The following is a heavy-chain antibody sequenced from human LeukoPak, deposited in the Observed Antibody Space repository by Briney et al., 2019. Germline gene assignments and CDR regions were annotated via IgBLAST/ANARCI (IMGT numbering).Heavy chain of an antibody. J-gene: IGHJ4*02. V-gene: IGHV3-30-3*01. D-gene: IGHD2-2*01. Sequence: GGSLRLSCAASGFTFSSYAMHWVRQAPGKGLEWVAVISYDGSNKYYADSVKGRFTISRDNSKNTLYLQMNSLRVEDTAVYYCAKDPTLLLVPAATEENFDYWGQGTLVTVSS. CDR3: AKDPTLLLVPAATEENFDY. CDR2: ISYDGSNK. CDR1: GFTFSSYA.